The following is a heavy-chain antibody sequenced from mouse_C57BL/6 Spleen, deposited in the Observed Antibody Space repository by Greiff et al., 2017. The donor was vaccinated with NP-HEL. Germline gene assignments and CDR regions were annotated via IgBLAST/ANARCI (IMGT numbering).Heavy chain of an antibody. CDR3: ARSSNLDY. V-gene: IGHV1-54*01. Sequence: QVQLQESGAELVRPGTSVKVSCKASGYAFTNYLIEWVKQRPGQGLEWIGVINPGSGGTNYNEKFKGKATLTADKSSSTAYMQLSSLTSEGSAVYIWARSSNLDYWGQGTTLTVSS. CDR1: GYAFTNYL. D-gene: IGHD2-5*01. J-gene: IGHJ2*01. CDR2: INPGSGGT.